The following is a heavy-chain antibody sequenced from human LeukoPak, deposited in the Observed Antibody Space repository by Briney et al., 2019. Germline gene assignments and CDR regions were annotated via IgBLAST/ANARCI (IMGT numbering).Heavy chain of an antibody. CDR1: EFTFSSYN. V-gene: IGHV3-15*01. Sequence: PGGSLRLSCAASEFTFSSYNMNWVRQAPGKGLEWVGRIKSKTDGGTTDYAAPVKGRFTISRDDSKNTLYLQMNSLKTEDTAVYYCTTDSVVTGDSVDYWGQGTLVTVSS. CDR3: TTDSVVTGDSVDY. D-gene: IGHD4-23*01. J-gene: IGHJ4*02. CDR2: IKSKTDGGTT.